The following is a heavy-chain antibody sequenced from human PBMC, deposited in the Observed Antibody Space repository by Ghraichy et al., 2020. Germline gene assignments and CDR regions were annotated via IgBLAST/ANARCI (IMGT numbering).Heavy chain of an antibody. J-gene: IGHJ4*02. D-gene: IGHD2-15*01. CDR3: AKDCSGGSCYGLAFDY. CDR1: GFTFSSYA. CDR2: ISGSGGST. V-gene: IGHV3-23*01. Sequence: GGSLRLSCAASGFTFSSYAMSWVRQAPGKGLEWVPAISGSGGSTYYADSVKGRFTISRDNSKNTLYLQMNSLRAEDTAVYYCAKDCSGGSCYGLAFDYWGQGTLVTVSS.